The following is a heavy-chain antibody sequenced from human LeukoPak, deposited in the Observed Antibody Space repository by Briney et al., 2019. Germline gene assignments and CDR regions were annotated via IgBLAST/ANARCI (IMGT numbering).Heavy chain of an antibody. V-gene: IGHV4-4*07. Sequence: PSETLSLTCTVSGGSISSYYWSWIRQPAGKGLEWIGRIYISGSGSTNYNPSLKSRVTMSVDTSKNQFSLKLSSVTAADTAVYYCATRDPRYGGNPYYFDYWGQGTLVTVSS. CDR3: ATRDPRYGGNPYYFDY. D-gene: IGHD4-23*01. CDR2: IYISGSGST. J-gene: IGHJ4*02. CDR1: GGSISSYY.